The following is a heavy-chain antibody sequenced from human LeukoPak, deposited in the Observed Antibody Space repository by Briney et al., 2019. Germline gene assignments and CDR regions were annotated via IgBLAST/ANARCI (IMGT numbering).Heavy chain of an antibody. Sequence: PSETLSLTCTVSGGSISSSSYYWGWIRQPPGKGLEWIGSIYYSGSTYYSPSLKSRVTISVDTSKNQFSLKLSSVTAADTAVYYCASQSFFIVVVPAATYGMDVCGQGTTVTVSS. D-gene: IGHD2-2*01. CDR1: GGSISSSSYY. CDR2: IYYSGST. J-gene: IGHJ6*02. CDR3: ASQSFFIVVVPAATYGMDV. V-gene: IGHV4-39*01.